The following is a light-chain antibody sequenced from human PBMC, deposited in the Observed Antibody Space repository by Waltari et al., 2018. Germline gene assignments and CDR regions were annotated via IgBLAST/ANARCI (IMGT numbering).Light chain of an antibody. CDR2: KVS. V-gene: IGKV2-30*02. CDR1: QSLVHSDGKTY. CDR3: MQGTHWPYT. J-gene: IGKJ2*01. Sequence: DVVMTQSPLSLPVTLGQPASISCRSRQSLVHSDGKTYLYWFQQRPGQSPRRLIYKVSNRDAGVPDRFSGSGPGTDFTLKISRVEAEDVGVYYCMQGTHWPYTFGQGTKLETK.